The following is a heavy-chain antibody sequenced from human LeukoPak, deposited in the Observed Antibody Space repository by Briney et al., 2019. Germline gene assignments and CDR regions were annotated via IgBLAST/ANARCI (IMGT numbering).Heavy chain of an antibody. V-gene: IGHV4-59*01. Sequence: PSETLSLTRTVSGGSISSYYWSWIRQPPGKGLEWIGYIYYSGSTNYNPSLKSRVTISVDTSKNQFSLKLSSVTAADTAVYYCARTGEGFLEWLAFDYWGQGTLVTVSS. J-gene: IGHJ4*02. CDR2: IYYSGST. D-gene: IGHD3-3*01. CDR3: ARTGEGFLEWLAFDY. CDR1: GGSISSYY.